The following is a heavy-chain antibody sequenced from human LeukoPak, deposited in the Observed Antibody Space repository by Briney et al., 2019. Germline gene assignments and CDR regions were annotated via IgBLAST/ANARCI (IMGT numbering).Heavy chain of an antibody. CDR2: IYHSGST. CDR1: GDSITRYY. D-gene: IGHD1-1*01. V-gene: IGHV4-59*01. CDR3: ASGGGWNDKFNY. J-gene: IGHJ4*02. Sequence: SETLSLTCTVSGDSITRYYWSWIRQPPGKGLEWIAYIYHSGSTNYNPSLKSRVTMSVDTSKSQFSLNLYSVTAADTAVYYCASGGGWNDKFNYWGQGALVTVSS.